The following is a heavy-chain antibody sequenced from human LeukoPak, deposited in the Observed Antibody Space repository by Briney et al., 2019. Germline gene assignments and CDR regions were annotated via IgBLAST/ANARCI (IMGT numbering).Heavy chain of an antibody. CDR2: ISSSSSYI. CDR3: AKPQRRYSSSWYPFDY. Sequence: TTGGSLRLSCAASGFTFSSYSMNWVRQAPGKGLEWVSSISSSSSYIYYADSVKGRFTISRDNSKNSLYLQMNSLRAEDTALYYCAKPQRRYSSSWYPFDYWGQGTPVTVSS. V-gene: IGHV3-21*04. D-gene: IGHD6-13*01. J-gene: IGHJ4*02. CDR1: GFTFSSYS.